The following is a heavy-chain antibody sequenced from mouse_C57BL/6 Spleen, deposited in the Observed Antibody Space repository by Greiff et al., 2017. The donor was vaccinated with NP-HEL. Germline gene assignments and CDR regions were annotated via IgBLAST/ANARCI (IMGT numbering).Heavy chain of an antibody. D-gene: IGHD1-1*01. Sequence: QVQLQQPGPELVKPGASVKLSCKASGYTFTSYWMHWVKQRPGQGLEWIGNINPSYGGTNYNEKFKSKATLTVDQSSSTAYMQLRSLTSEDPAVDYCARCDYYGSSYVGIDYWGQGTSATGSS. J-gene: IGHJ4*01. CDR1: GYTFTSYW. CDR2: INPSYGGT. V-gene: IGHV1-53*01. CDR3: ARCDYYGSSYVGIDY.